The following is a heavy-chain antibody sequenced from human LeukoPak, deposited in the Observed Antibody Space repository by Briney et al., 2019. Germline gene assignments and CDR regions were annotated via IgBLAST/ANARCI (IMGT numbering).Heavy chain of an antibody. D-gene: IGHD6-19*01. CDR1: GYSISSGYY. Sequence: KASETLSLTCTVSGYSISSGYYWGWIRQPPGKGLERIGEINHSGSTNYNPSLKSRVTISVDTSKNQFSLKLSSVTAADTAVYYCARQDSSGWYGTRDDAFDIWGQGTMVTVSS. CDR2: INHSGST. CDR3: ARQDSSGWYGTRDDAFDI. V-gene: IGHV4-38-2*02. J-gene: IGHJ3*02.